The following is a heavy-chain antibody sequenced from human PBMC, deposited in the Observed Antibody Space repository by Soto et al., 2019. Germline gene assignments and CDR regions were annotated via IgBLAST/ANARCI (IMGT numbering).Heavy chain of an antibody. CDR3: ARGGVVGVAGSAAFDM. D-gene: IGHD3-3*01. V-gene: IGHV1-2*02. CDR2: INPATGAA. Sequence: QLHLVHSGAVVKKPGASVTVSCSASGYPVTAYYMHWVRQAPGRGLEWMGGINPATGAAKYTQTFQGRVTMTRDTSTSTVFMELSGLTSEDTAVFYCARGGVVGVAGSAAFDMWGQGTLVTVSS. J-gene: IGHJ3*02. CDR1: GYPVTAYY.